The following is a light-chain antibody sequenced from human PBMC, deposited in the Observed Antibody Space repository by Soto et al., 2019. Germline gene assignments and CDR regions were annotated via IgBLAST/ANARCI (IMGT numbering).Light chain of an antibody. Sequence: EIVMTQSPATLAVSPGERATLSFRASQGVRSNLAWYQQKPGQSPRLLIYGASTRATGVPARFSGSGSGTEFTLTISSLQSEDFAVYYCQKYNNWPPTFGQGTKVEIK. V-gene: IGKV3-15*01. CDR2: GAS. CDR1: QGVRSN. J-gene: IGKJ1*01. CDR3: QKYNNWPPT.